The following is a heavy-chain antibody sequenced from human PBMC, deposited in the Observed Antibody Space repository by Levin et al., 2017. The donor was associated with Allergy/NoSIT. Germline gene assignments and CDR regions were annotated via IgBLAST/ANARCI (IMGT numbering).Heavy chain of an antibody. CDR2: FDPEDGET. D-gene: IGHD3-10*01. V-gene: IGHV1-24*01. CDR1: GYTLTELS. J-gene: IGHJ4*02. Sequence: ASVKVSCKVSGYTLTELSMHWVRQAPGKGLEWMGGFDPEDGETIYAQKFQGRVTMTEDTSTDTAYMELSSLRSEDTAVYYCATDLGSGSYYRFDYWGQGTLVTVSS. CDR3: ATDLGSGSYYRFDY.